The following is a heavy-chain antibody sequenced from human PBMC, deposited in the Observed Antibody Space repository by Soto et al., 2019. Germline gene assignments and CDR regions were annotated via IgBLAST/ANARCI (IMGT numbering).Heavy chain of an antibody. CDR3: ASAQVLWFENYGMDV. D-gene: IGHD3-10*01. CDR1: GGSISSSSYY. J-gene: IGHJ6*02. V-gene: IGHV4-39*01. CDR2: IYYSGST. Sequence: SETLSLTCTVSGGSISSSSYYWGWIRQPPGKELEWIGSIYYSGSTYYNPSLKSRVTISVDTSKNQFSLKLSSVTAADTAVYYCASAQVLWFENYGMDVWGQGTTVTVSS.